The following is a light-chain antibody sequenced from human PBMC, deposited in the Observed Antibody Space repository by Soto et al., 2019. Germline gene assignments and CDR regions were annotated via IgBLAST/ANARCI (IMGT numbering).Light chain of an antibody. CDR2: AAS. J-gene: IGKJ2*01. V-gene: IGKV3-20*01. CDR1: QSISSTY. Sequence: SVLTQSPGTLSLSPGEGATLSCRTSQSISSTYLAWYQQRPGQAPRLLIYAASSRATGIPDRFSGSGSGTDFTLTISRLEPEDFAVYYCQQYFGSLYTFGQETKLAIK. CDR3: QQYFGSLYT.